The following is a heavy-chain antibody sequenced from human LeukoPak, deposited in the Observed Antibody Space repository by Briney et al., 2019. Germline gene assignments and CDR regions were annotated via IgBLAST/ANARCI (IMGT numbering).Heavy chain of an antibody. D-gene: IGHD1-26*01. CDR2: IKSKTDGGTT. V-gene: IGHV3-15*01. Sequence: GSLRLSCAASGFTFSNAWMSWVRQAPGKGLEWVGRIKSKTDGGTTDYAAPVKGRFTISRDDSKNTLYLQMNSLKTEDTAVYYCTTVYLSGSYYYFDYWGQGTLVTVSS. CDR1: GFTFSNAW. J-gene: IGHJ4*02. CDR3: TTVYLSGSYYYFDY.